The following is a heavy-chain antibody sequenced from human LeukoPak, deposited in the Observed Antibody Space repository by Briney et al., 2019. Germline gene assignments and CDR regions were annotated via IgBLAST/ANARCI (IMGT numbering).Heavy chain of an antibody. CDR1: GFTFSSYA. V-gene: IGHV3-30*01. CDR3: ARDRRAMEYYFDY. Sequence: GGSLRLSCAASGFTFSSYAMHWVRQAPGKGLEWVAVISYDGSNKYYADSVKGRFTISRDNSKNTLYLQMNSLRAEDTAVYYCARDRRAMEYYFDYWGQGTLVTVSS. CDR2: ISYDGSNK. J-gene: IGHJ4*02. D-gene: IGHD3-3*01.